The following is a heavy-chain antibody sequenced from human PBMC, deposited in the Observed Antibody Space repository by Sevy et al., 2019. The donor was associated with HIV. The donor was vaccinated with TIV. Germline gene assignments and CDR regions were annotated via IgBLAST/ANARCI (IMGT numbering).Heavy chain of an antibody. CDR1: GFTFSSYE. V-gene: IGHV3-48*03. D-gene: IGHD2-2*01. CDR3: ARDNITAVPAAMVKIYYYYGMDV. Sequence: GGCLRLSCAASGFTFSSYEMNWVRQAPGKGLEWISYISSSGSTIYYADSVKGRFTISRDNAKNSLYLQMNSLRAEDTAVYYCARDNITAVPAAMVKIYYYYGMDVWGQGTTVTVSS. CDR2: ISSSGSTI. J-gene: IGHJ6*02.